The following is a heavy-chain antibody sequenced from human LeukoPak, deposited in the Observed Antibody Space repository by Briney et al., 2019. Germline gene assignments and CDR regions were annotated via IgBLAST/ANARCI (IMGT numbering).Heavy chain of an antibody. CDR2: IYYSGST. J-gene: IGHJ4*02. D-gene: IGHD6-13*01. Sequence: SETLSLTCTVSGGSISSYYWSWIRQPPGKGLEWIGYIYYSGSTNYNPSLKSRVTISVDTSKNQFSLKLSSVTAADTAVYYCAREIAAAGTRSVDYWGQETLVTVSS. CDR1: GGSISSYY. V-gene: IGHV4-59*01. CDR3: AREIAAAGTRSVDY.